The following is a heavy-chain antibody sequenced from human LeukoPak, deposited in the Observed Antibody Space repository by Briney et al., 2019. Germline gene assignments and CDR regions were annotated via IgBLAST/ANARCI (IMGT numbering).Heavy chain of an antibody. CDR1: GYTLTELS. V-gene: IGHV7-4-1*02. J-gene: IGHJ4*02. CDR3: ARERRLARYYDSSGSWGY. CDR2: INTNTGNP. Sequence: GASVKVSCKVSGYTLTELSMHWVRQAPGKGLEWMGWINTNTGNPTYAQGFTGRFVFSLDTSVSTAYLQISSLKAEDTAVYYCARERRLARYYDSSGSWGYWGQGTLVTVSS. D-gene: IGHD3-22*01.